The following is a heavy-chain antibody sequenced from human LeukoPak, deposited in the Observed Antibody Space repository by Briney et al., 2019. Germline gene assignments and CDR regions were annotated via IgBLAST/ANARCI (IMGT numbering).Heavy chain of an antibody. Sequence: GGSLRLSCAASGFTFDDYAMHWVRQAPGKGLEWVSGISWNSGSIGYADSVKGRFTISRDNAKNSLYLQMNSLRAEDTALYYCAKDSDFYSSGTFQHWGQGTLVTVSS. D-gene: IGHD6-19*01. V-gene: IGHV3-9*01. J-gene: IGHJ1*01. CDR3: AKDSDFYSSGTFQH. CDR2: ISWNSGSI. CDR1: GFTFDDYA.